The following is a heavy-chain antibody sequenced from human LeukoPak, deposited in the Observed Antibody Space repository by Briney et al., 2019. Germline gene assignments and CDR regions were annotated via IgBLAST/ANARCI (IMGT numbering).Heavy chain of an antibody. V-gene: IGHV3-73*01. D-gene: IGHD3-22*01. CDR3: TRYYYDSSGYHG. CDR1: GFTLSGSA. J-gene: IGHJ4*02. Sequence: PGGSLRLSCAASGFTLSGSAMHWVRQASGKGREWVGRIRSKANSYATAYAASVKGRFTISRDDSKNTAYLQMNSLKTEDTAVYYCTRYYYDSSGYHGWGQGTLVTVSS. CDR2: IRSKANSYAT.